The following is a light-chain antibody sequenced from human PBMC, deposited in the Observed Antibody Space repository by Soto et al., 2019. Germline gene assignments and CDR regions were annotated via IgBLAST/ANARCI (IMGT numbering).Light chain of an antibody. CDR3: CSYTSGSTYV. V-gene: IGLV2-14*01. J-gene: IGLJ1*01. CDR1: SSDVGAYNY. Sequence: QSALTQPASVSGSPGQSITISCTGTSSDVGAYNYVSWFQQHPGKAPKLMIYDVNNRPSGVSNRFSGSKSGNTASLTISGLQAEDEADYYCCSYTSGSTYVFGTGTKVTVL. CDR2: DVN.